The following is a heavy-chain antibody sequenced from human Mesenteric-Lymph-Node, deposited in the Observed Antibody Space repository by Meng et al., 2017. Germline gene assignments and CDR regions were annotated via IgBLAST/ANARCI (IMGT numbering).Heavy chain of an antibody. Sequence: EGQLVESGGGLVSPGGSLQLSCAASGFYFSGSAIHWVRQASGKGLEWVGRIRNRSHNYATESGASVKGRFSISRDDSKNTAYLEMNSLKTEDTAVYFCTRLTAENWGQGTLVTVSS. CDR2: IRNRSHNYAT. J-gene: IGHJ4*02. CDR3: TRLTAEN. V-gene: IGHV3-73*02. D-gene: IGHD1-14*01. CDR1: GFYFSGSA.